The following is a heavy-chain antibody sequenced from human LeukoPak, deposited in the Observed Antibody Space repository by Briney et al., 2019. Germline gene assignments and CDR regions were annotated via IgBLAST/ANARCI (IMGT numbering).Heavy chain of an antibody. J-gene: IGHJ4*02. CDR3: ALIGTLDY. CDR2: ISYDGSNK. D-gene: IGHD6-13*01. CDR1: GFTFSSYG. Sequence: PGRSLRLSCAASGFTFSSYGMHWVRQAPGKGPEWVAVISYDGSNKYYADSVKGRFTISRDNSKNTLYLQMNSLRAEDTAVYYCALIGTLDYWGQGTLVTVSS. V-gene: IGHV3-30*03.